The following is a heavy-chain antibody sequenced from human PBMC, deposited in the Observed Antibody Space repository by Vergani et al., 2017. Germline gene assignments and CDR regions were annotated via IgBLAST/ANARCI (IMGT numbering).Heavy chain of an antibody. J-gene: IGHJ5*02. CDR3: ARVALQFGKNNWFDP. CDR2: IIPILGIA. V-gene: IGHV1-69*02. Sequence: QVQLVQSGAEVKNPGSSVKVSCKASGGTFSSYTISWVRQAPGQGLEWMGRIIPILGIANYAQKFQGRVTITADKSTSTAYMELSSLRSEDTAVYYCARVALQFGKNNWFDPSGQGSLVTVS. CDR1: GGTFSSYT. D-gene: IGHD4-11*01.